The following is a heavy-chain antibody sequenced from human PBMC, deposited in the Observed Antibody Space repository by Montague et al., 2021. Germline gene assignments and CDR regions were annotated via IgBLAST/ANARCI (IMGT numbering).Heavy chain of an antibody. CDR3: ARRGSLVATGNLFDP. J-gene: IGHJ5*02. CDR1: GFSISDYW. V-gene: IGHV5-51*01. CDR2: IYPRDSDT. Sequence: QSGAEVKKPGESLKISCQGSGFSISDYWIAWVRQMPGRGLEWLGIIYPRDSDTRYNPSFQGQVSISADKVINTAYVQWSSLTASDTAIYYCARRGSLVATGNLFDPWGQGTLVTVSS. D-gene: IGHD1-1*01.